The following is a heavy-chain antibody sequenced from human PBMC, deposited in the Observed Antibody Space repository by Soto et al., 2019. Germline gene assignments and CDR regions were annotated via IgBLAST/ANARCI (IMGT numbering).Heavy chain of an antibody. J-gene: IGHJ6*02. CDR3: ARWRQDCSGGSCYSVHYYYGMDV. CDR2: IYYSGST. D-gene: IGHD2-15*01. Sequence: PSETLSLTCTVSGGSISSYYWSWIRQPPGKGLEWIGYIYYSGSTNYNPSLKSRVTISVDTSKNQFSLKLSSVTAADTAVYYCARWRQDCSGGSCYSVHYYYGMDVWGQGTTVTVSS. CDR1: GGSISSYY. V-gene: IGHV4-59*01.